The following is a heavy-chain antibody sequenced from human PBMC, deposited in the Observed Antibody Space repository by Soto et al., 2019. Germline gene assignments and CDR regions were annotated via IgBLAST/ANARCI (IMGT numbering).Heavy chain of an antibody. V-gene: IGHV4-39*01. D-gene: IGHD6-19*01. CDR2: IYYTGRT. CDR1: GGSISGSSYY. Sequence: QLQLQESGPGLVKPSETLSLTCTVSGGSISGSSYYWGWIRQPPGKGLEWIGAIYYTGRTYYKPSLKSPVTICVDTSKNQFSLKRNSVSAADTAVYYCASGGEGSIAVAGWGQGTLVTVSS. CDR3: ASGGEGSIAVAG. J-gene: IGHJ4*02.